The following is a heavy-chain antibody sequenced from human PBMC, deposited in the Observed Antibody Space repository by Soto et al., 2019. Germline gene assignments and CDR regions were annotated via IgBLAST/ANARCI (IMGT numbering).Heavy chain of an antibody. CDR2: INPNSGGT. J-gene: IGHJ6*02. V-gene: IGHV1-2*04. CDR1: GYTFTGYY. D-gene: IGHD6-13*01. CDR3: ARDGSNTPDMSIAAAPPPGYYYGMDV. Sequence: QVQLVQSGAEVKKPGASVKVSCKASGYTFTGYYMHWVRQAPGQGLEWMGWINPNSGGTNYAQKFQGWVTKTGDTSISTAYMELSRLRSDDTAVYYCARDGSNTPDMSIAAAPPPGYYYGMDVWGQGTTVTVSS.